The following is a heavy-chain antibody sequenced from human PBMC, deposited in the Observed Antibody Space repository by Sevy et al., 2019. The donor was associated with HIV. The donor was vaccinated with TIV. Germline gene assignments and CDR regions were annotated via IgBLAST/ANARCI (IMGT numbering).Heavy chain of an antibody. J-gene: IGHJ6*02. V-gene: IGHV3-9*01. D-gene: IGHD3-16*01. Sequence: GGSLRLSCIASGFNFNDYAMHWVRQVPGKGLEWVSGINSFGTIIGYGDSVKGRFTISRDNARKSVYLEMNSLSPEDTALYYCAKDLAQGGTLNFYYYGMDFWGQGTTVTVSS. CDR1: GFNFNDYA. CDR2: INSFGTII. CDR3: AKDLAQGGTLNFYYYGMDF.